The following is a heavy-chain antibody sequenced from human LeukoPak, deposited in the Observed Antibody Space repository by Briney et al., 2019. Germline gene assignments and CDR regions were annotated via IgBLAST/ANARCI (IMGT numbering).Heavy chain of an antibody. V-gene: IGHV1-69*13. J-gene: IGHJ6*04. Sequence: ASVKVSCKASGGTFSSYAISWVRQAPGQGLEWMGGIIPIFGTANYAQKFQGRVTITADESTSTAYMELSSLRSEDTAVYYCAKKHTPYYYYYGMDVWGKGTTVTVSS. CDR2: IIPIFGTA. CDR3: AKKHTPYYYYYGMDV. CDR1: GGTFSSYA.